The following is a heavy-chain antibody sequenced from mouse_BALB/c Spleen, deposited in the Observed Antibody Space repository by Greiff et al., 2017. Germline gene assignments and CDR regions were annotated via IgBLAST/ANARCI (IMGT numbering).Heavy chain of an antibody. V-gene: IGHV1-87*01. CDR2: IYPGDGDT. D-gene: IGHD1-1*01. Sequence: QVQLQQSGAELARPGASVKLSCKASGYTFTSYWMQWVKQRPGQGLEWIGAIYPGDGDTRYTQKFKGKVTLTADKSSSTAYMQLSSLASEDSAVYYCARSGFITTVVEDYWGQGTTLTVSS. CDR1: GYTFTSYW. CDR3: ARSGFITTVVEDY. J-gene: IGHJ2*01.